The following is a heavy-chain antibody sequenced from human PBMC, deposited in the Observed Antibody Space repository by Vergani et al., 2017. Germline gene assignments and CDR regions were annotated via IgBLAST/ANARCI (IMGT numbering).Heavy chain of an antibody. Sequence: QVQLQESGPGLVKPSETLSLTCSVSGFSFTEDHFWGWIRQPPGKGLEWIGSVYHGGSAYYSQSLQSRATIGLQTSSNQFSLRLRPVTAADRAIYFYATRYRSRGKDYGDYFDFWGQGILVTVSS. D-gene: IGHD4/OR15-4a*01. CDR2: VYHGGSA. J-gene: IGHJ4*02. CDR1: GFSFTEDHF. V-gene: IGHV4-38-2*02. CDR3: ATRYRSRGKDYGDYFDF.